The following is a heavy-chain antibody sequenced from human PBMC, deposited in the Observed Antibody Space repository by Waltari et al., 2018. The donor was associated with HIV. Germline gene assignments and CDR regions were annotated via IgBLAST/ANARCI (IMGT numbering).Heavy chain of an antibody. CDR3: VKDSGRAADVFDL. J-gene: IGHJ3*01. CDR1: GFICNDFA. D-gene: IGHD3-10*01. Sequence: QLLDSGGGLVTTGGSLRPSCAASGFICNDFAMDWVRQAPGKGLEWVSAIRGGGETFYADSVKGRFTISRDNSKNTLYLQMNSLRADDAAVYYCVKDSGRAADVFDLWGQGTMVTVSS. V-gene: IGHV3-23*01. CDR2: IRGGGET.